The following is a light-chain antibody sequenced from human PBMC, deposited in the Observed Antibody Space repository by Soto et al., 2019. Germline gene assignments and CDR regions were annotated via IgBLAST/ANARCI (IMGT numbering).Light chain of an antibody. CDR1: SSDVGSYNL. J-gene: IGLJ6*01. CDR3: SASAASSTFAGV. V-gene: IGLV2-23*03. Sequence: QSVLTQPASVSGSPGQSTTISCTGSSSDVGSYNLVSWYRQHPGKAPKLLIYEGSKRPSGASNRFSGSKSGNTASLTISGVESEDEANYYCSASAASSTFAGVLGSGTTVNVL. CDR2: EGS.